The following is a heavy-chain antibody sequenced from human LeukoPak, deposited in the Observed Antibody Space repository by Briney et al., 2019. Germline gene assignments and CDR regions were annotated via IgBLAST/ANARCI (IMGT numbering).Heavy chain of an antibody. D-gene: IGHD4-11*01. CDR1: GFTFSSYA. V-gene: IGHV3-23*01. J-gene: IGHJ4*02. Sequence: GGSLRLSCAVSGFTFSSYAMSWVRQAPGKGLEWVSAISGSGGSTYYADSVKGRFTISRDNSKNTLYLQMNSLRAEDTAVYYYAKASDYSNSLFDYWGQGTLVTVSS. CDR3: AKASDYSNSLFDY. CDR2: ISGSGGST.